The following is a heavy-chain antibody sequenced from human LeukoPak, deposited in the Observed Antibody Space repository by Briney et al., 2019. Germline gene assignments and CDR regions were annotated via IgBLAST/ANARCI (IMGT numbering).Heavy chain of an antibody. D-gene: IGHD4-17*01. J-gene: IGHJ3*02. V-gene: IGHV4-59*12. Sequence: SETLSLTCTVSGGSISSYYWSWIRQPPGKGLEWIGYIYYSGSTYYNPSLKSRVTISVDTSKNQFSLKLSSVTAADTAVYYCAREVPTVRHDAFDIWGQGTMVTVSS. CDR1: GGSISSYY. CDR3: AREVPTVRHDAFDI. CDR2: IYYSGST.